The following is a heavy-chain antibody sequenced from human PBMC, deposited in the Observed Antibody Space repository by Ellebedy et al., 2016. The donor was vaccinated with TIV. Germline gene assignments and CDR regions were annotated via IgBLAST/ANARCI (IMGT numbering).Heavy chain of an antibody. Sequence: GESLKISCAASGFPFSTYGMHWVRQAPGKGLEWVAGMLQDGSKEYYADSVKGRLTISRDNSKNTLYLQMNSLRAEDTAVYFCAKRIADILTGSAIDCWGQGTLVTVSS. V-gene: IGHV3-30*18. CDR2: MLQDGSKE. CDR1: GFPFSTYG. CDR3: AKRIADILTGSAIDC. D-gene: IGHD3-9*01. J-gene: IGHJ4*02.